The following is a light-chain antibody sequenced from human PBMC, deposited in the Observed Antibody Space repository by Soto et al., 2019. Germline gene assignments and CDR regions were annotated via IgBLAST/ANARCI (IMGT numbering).Light chain of an antibody. J-gene: IGKJ1*01. CDR2: KAS. V-gene: IGKV1-5*03. CDR1: QGIGSW. CDR3: QHYNSYSEA. Sequence: IQLTQSPSSLSASVGDRVSITCRASQGIGSWLAWYQQKPGKAPKPLIYKASTLKSGVPSRFSGSGSGTEFTLTISSLQPDDFATYYCQHYNSYSEAFGQGTKVDIK.